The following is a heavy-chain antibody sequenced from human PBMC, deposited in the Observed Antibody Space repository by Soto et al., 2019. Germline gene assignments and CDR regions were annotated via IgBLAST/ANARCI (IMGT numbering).Heavy chain of an antibody. CDR2: INHSGST. Sequence: PSETLSLTCAVYGGSFSDFSWGWIRQPPGKGLKWIEEINHSGSTNYNPSHKSRVTISIDTSKNQFSLKLSSVTAADTAVYSCARAARLPDSWGQGTLVTVSS. V-gene: IGHV4-34*01. CDR3: ARAARLPDS. J-gene: IGHJ4*02. CDR1: GGSFSDFS.